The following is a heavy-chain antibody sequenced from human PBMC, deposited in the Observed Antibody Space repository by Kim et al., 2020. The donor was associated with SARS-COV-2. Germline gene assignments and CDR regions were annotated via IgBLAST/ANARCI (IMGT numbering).Heavy chain of an antibody. V-gene: IGHV3-48*02. J-gene: IGHJ4*02. CDR3: ARTLGGSYGGYFDS. D-gene: IGHD1-26*01. CDR1: GFTFSSGYG. CDR2: ISSSSNTI. Sequence: GGSLRLSCAASGFTFSSGYGMNWVRQAPGKGLEWISYISSSSNTIYYADSVKGRFTISRDNAKNYLYLQMNSLRDEDTAVYYCARTLGGSYGGYFDSWGQGTLVTVSS.